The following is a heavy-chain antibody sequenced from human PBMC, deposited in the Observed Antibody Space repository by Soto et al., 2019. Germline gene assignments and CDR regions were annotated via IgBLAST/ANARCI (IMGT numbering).Heavy chain of an antibody. CDR3: AKGRGLVIDF. J-gene: IGHJ4*02. D-gene: IGHD2-2*01. CDR2: ITSDGRT. CDR1: GFTVSDDY. V-gene: IGHV3-66*01. Sequence: EVQLVESGGKLVQPGGSQRLSCAASGFTVSDDYMHWVRQAPGKGLEWVSTITSDGRTYYGDSVKGRLTISRDGSKNMLDLQMNSLRAEDTAVYYCAKGRGLVIDFWGQGTLVIVSS.